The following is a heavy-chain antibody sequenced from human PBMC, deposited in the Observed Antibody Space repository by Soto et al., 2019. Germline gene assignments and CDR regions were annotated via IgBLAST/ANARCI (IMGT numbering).Heavy chain of an antibody. CDR1: GYSFTSYW. Sequence: GESLKISCKGSGYSFTSYWIGWVRQMPGKGLEWMGIIYPGDSDTRYSPSFQGQVTISADKSISTAYLQWSSLKASDTAMYYCARLTEGVGYYYYYYMDVWGKGTTVTVSS. D-gene: IGHD1-26*01. V-gene: IGHV5-51*01. CDR3: ARLTEGVGYYYYYYMDV. J-gene: IGHJ6*03. CDR2: IYPGDSDT.